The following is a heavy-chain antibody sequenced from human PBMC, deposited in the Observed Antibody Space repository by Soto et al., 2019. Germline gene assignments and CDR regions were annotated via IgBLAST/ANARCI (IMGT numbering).Heavy chain of an antibody. V-gene: IGHV3-48*02. CDR3: VRQGFCSGASCNHYFYYYAMDV. CDR2: IRSRGTTI. J-gene: IGHJ6*02. CDR1: GFSSSSYA. D-gene: IGHD2-15*01. Sequence: DVQLVETGGGLVQPGGSLRLSCAVSGFSSSSYAMNWVRQAPGKGLEWVSFIRSRGTTIYYADSVEGRFTISRDNAQNSLYLQMDSLRDEDTAVYYCVRQGFCSGASCNHYFYYYAMDVWGQGTTVIVSS.